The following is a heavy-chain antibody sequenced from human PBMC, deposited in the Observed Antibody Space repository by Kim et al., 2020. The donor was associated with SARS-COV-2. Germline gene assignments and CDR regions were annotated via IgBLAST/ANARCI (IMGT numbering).Heavy chain of an antibody. CDR2: IYYSGST. CDR3: ASPGRSLDYYDSSGYYFQH. D-gene: IGHD3-22*01. V-gene: IGHV4-39*01. Sequence: TLSLTCTVSGGSISSSSYYWGWIRQPPGKGLEWIGSIYYSGSTYYNPSLKSRVTISVDTSKNQFSLKLSSVTAADTAVYYCASPGRSLDYYDSSGYYFQHWGQGTLVTVSS. J-gene: IGHJ1*01. CDR1: GGSISSSSYY.